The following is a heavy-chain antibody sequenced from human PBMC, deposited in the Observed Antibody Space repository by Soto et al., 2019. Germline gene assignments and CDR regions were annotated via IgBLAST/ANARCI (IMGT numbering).Heavy chain of an antibody. Sequence: APVKVSCEASGYSFTSSGSIWVRQAPGQGLEWMGWISAYNGNTNYAQKLQGRVTMTTDTSTSTAYMELRSLRSDDTAVYYCARWVGFYCSGGSCYDDYWGQGTLVTVSS. CDR2: ISAYNGNT. CDR1: GYSFTSSG. D-gene: IGHD2-15*01. V-gene: IGHV1-18*01. CDR3: ARWVGFYCSGGSCYDDY. J-gene: IGHJ4*02.